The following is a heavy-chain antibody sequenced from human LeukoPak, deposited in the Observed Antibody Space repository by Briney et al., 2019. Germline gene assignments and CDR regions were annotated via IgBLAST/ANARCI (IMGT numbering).Heavy chain of an antibody. Sequence: GGSLRLSCAASGFTFSSYAMSWVRQAPGKGLEWVSSISNSGGRTFYTDSVKGRFTISRDNSKITLYLQMNSLGAEDTAVYYCARDGFGTGSNWGQGTLVTVSS. CDR2: ISNSGGRT. J-gene: IGHJ4*02. CDR3: ARDGFGTGSN. D-gene: IGHD3-16*01. V-gene: IGHV3-23*01. CDR1: GFTFSSYA.